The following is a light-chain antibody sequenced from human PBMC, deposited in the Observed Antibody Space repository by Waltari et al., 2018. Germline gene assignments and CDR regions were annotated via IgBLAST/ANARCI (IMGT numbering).Light chain of an antibody. CDR1: SSDVGSYSS. CDR3: SSQSSDNVVL. V-gene: IGLV2-14*03. J-gene: IGLJ3*02. CDR2: DVS. Sequence: QSALTQPASVSGSPGQSTPISCTGISSDVGSYSSVSRYQDHPGQGPKVIIYDVSDRPSGVSARFSGSKSGNTASLTISGLQAEDEADYYCSSQSSDNVVLFGGGTKVTVL.